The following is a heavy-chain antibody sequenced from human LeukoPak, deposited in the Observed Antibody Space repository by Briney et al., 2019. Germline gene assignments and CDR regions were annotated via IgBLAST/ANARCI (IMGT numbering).Heavy chain of an antibody. J-gene: IGHJ4*02. Sequence: SETLSLTCTVSGVSISSYYWSWIRQPPGKGLEWIGYIYYSGSTNYNPSLKSRVTISVDTSKNQFSLKLTSVTAADTAVYYCARDRGSSGWFDYWGQGTLVTVSS. CDR3: ARDRGSSGWFDY. D-gene: IGHD3-10*01. CDR2: IYYSGST. V-gene: IGHV4-59*12. CDR1: GVSISSYY.